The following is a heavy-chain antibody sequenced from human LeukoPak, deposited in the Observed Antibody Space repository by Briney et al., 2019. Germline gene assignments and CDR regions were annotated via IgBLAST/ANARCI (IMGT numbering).Heavy chain of an antibody. CDR3: VTERGGYSGAGQPHDR. J-gene: IGHJ4*02. V-gene: IGHV3-7*01. Sequence: GGSLRLSCAASGFTFSNYWMSWVRQAPGKGLEWVANIKQDGSEKYYVDSVKGRITISRDNAMSSLYLQMNSLRAEDTAVYYCVTERGGYSGAGQPHDRWGQGTLVTVSS. D-gene: IGHD1-26*01. CDR2: IKQDGSEK. CDR1: GFTFSNYW.